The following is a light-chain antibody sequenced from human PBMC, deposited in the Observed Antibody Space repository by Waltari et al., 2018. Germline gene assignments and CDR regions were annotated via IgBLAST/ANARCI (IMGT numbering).Light chain of an antibody. V-gene: IGKV3-20*01. J-gene: IGKJ1*01. CDR3: QKYDRLPAT. Sequence: CRASQSGSRVLAWYQQKPGQAPRLLIYGASTRATGIPDRFSGSGSGTDFSLTISRLEPEDFAVYYCQKYDRLPATFGQGTKVEIK. CDR2: GAS. CDR1: QSGSRV.